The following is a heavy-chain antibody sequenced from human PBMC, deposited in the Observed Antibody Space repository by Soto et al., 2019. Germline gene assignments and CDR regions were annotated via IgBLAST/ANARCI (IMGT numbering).Heavy chain of an antibody. CDR1: GFTFSIYW. CDR3: ARAICSGSCYFDY. D-gene: IGHD2-15*01. J-gene: IGHJ4*02. CDR2: IKQDGSEK. Sequence: GGSLRLSCAASGFTFSIYWMSWVRQAPGKGLEWVANIKQDGSEKYYVDSVKGRFTISRDNAKNSLYLQMNSLRAEDTAVYYCARAICSGSCYFDYWGQGT. V-gene: IGHV3-7*01.